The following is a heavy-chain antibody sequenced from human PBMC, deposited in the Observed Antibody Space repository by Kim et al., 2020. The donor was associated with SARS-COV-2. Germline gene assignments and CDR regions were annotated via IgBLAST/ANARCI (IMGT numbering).Heavy chain of an antibody. V-gene: IGHV3-15*01. D-gene: IGHD2-15*01. J-gene: IGHJ4*02. CDR3: TTDLVVVAATLDY. Sequence: GGSLRLSCAASGFTFSNAWMSWVRQAPGKGLEWVGRIKSKTDGGTTDYAAPVKGRFTISRDDSKNTLYLQMNSLKTEDTAVYYCTTDLVVVAATLDYWGQGTLVTVSS. CDR1: GFTFSNAW. CDR2: IKSKTDGGTT.